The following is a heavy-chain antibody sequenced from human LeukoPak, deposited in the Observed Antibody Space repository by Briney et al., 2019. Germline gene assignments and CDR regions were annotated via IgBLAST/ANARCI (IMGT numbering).Heavy chain of an antibody. CDR3: ARDRGVQSDYFDY. CDR2: INDSGAT. CDR1: GGSFSGYY. Sequence: SETLSLTCGVYGGSFSGYYWTWIRQAPGKGLEWIGEINDSGATNYNPSLKSRVTISVDTSKNQFSLKLSSLTAADTAVYYCARDRGVQSDYFDYWGQGTLVTVSS. D-gene: IGHD3-10*01. V-gene: IGHV4-34*01. J-gene: IGHJ4*02.